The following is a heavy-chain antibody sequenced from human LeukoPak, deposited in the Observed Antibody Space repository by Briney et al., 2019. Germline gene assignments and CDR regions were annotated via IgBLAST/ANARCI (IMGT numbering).Heavy chain of an antibody. CDR3: ARGVDRGVDY. CDR1: GYTFSSYD. J-gene: IGHJ4*02. CDR2: MSPNSGNT. V-gene: IGHV1-8*01. D-gene: IGHD3-16*01. Sequence: ASVKVSCKGSGYTFSSYDINWVRQAPGQGLEWMGWMSPNSGNTDYAQKFQGRVTMTRDTSISTAYMELSSLRGEDTAVYYCARGVDRGVDYWGQGTLVTVSS.